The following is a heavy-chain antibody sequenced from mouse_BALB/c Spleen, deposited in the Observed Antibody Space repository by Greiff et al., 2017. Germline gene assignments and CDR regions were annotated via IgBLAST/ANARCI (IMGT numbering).Heavy chain of an antibody. CDR3: ARIYDGYPYYFDY. CDR2: INPSNGRT. D-gene: IGHD2-3*01. Sequence: KESCKASGYTFTSYWMHWVKQRPGQGLEWIGEINPSNGRTNYNEKFKSKATLTVDKSSSTAYMQLSSLTSEDSAVYYCARIYDGYPYYFDYWGQGTTLTVSS. V-gene: IGHV1S81*02. J-gene: IGHJ2*01. CDR1: GYTFTSYW.